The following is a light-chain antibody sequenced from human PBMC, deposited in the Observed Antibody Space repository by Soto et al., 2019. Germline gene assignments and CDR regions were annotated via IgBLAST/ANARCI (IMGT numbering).Light chain of an antibody. V-gene: IGLV2-11*01. CDR2: DVS. Sequence: ALTQPRSVSGSPGQSVTISCTGTSSDVGGYNYVSWYQQHPGKAPKLMIYDVSKRPSGVPDRFSGSKSGNTASLTISGLQAEDEADYYCCSYAGSYTLFGGGTKLTVL. J-gene: IGLJ2*01. CDR1: SSDVGGYNY. CDR3: CSYAGSYTL.